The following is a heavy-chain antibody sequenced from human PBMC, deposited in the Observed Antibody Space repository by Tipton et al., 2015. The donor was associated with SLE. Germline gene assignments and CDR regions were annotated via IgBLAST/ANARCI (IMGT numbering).Heavy chain of an antibody. CDR3: ARQGGQWLDFDY. CDR2: MYTSGST. D-gene: IGHD6-19*01. J-gene: IGHJ4*02. CDR1: GGSITSGSFY. Sequence: TLSLTCTVSGGSITSGSFYWNWIRQPAGKGLEWIGRMYTSGSTNYNPSLKSRVSMSVDTSKNQFSLQLISVTAADTAVYYCARQGGQWLDFDYWGQGTLVTVSS. V-gene: IGHV4-61*02.